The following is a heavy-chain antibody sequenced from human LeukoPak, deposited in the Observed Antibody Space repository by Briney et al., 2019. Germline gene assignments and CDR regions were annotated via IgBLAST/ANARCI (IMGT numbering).Heavy chain of an antibody. CDR3: ARNLPAADY. D-gene: IGHD2-2*01. J-gene: IGHJ4*02. Sequence: GGSLRLSCAASGFTFSGNVMSWVRQAPGKGLEWVSDISGSGGSTYYADSVKGRFTISRDNSENTLYLQMNSLRAEDTAVYYCARNLPAADYWGQGTLVTVSS. CDR1: GFTFSGNV. CDR2: ISGSGGST. V-gene: IGHV3-23*01.